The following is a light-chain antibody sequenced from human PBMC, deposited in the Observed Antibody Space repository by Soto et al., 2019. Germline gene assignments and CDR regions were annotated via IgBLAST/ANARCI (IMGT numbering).Light chain of an antibody. V-gene: IGLV1-40*01. CDR2: GNS. J-gene: IGLJ1*01. CDR3: QDYDSSLSGSEV. CDR1: SSNIGAGYD. Sequence: QSVLTQPPSVSGAPGQRGTISCTGSSSNIGAGYDVHWYQQLPGTAPKLLIYGNSNRPSGVPDRFSGSKSGTSASLAITGLQAEDEADYYGQDYDSSLSGSEVFGTGTKVTVL.